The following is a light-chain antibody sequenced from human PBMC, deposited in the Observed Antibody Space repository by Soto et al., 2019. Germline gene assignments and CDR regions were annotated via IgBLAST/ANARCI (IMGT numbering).Light chain of an antibody. J-gene: IGLJ3*02. CDR2: EVS. V-gene: IGLV2-14*01. Sequence: QSALTQPASVSGSPGQSITISCTGTSSDVGHYNYVSWYQQHPGNAPKLIIYEVSNRPSGVSNRFSGSKSANTASLTISGLQAEDEADYYCSSYTTSSTWVFAGGTKLTVL. CDR1: SSDVGHYNY. CDR3: SSYTTSSTWV.